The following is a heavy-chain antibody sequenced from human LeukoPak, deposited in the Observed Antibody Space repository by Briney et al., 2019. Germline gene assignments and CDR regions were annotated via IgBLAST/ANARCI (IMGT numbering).Heavy chain of an antibody. J-gene: IGHJ4*02. Sequence: GGSLRLSCAASGFTFSDYWMHWVRQAPGKGLVWVSRVNRDGSSTIYADSVKGRFTVSRDNAKNTLSLQMNSLRAGDTAVYYCARDRSISAAGDTYWGQGTLVTVSS. V-gene: IGHV3-74*01. D-gene: IGHD6-13*01. CDR2: VNRDGSST. CDR3: ARDRSISAAGDTY. CDR1: GFTFSDYW.